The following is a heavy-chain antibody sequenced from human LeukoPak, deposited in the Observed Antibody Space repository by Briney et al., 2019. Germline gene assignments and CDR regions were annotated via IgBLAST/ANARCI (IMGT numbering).Heavy chain of an antibody. CDR2: ISSSSSYI. D-gene: IGHD1-14*01. V-gene: IGHV3-21*01. J-gene: IGHJ4*02. CDR3: ARDPEDY. Sequence: GRSLRLSCAVSGFTFSGYPMHWVRQAPGKGLEWVSSISSSSSYIYYADSVKGRFTISRDNAKNSLYLQMNSLRAEDTAVYYCARDPEDYWGQGTLVTVSS. CDR1: GFTFSGYP.